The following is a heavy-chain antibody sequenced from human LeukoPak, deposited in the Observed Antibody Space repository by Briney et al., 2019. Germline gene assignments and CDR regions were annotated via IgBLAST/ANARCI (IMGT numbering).Heavy chain of an antibody. CDR3: ASLYPVAGWAYYFDY. Sequence: PSETLSLTCAVYGGSFSGYYWSWIRQPPGKGLEWIGSIYHSGSTYYNPSLKSRVTISVDTSKNQFSLKLSSVTAADTAVYYCASLYPVAGWAYYFDYWGQGTLVTVSS. D-gene: IGHD6-19*01. CDR1: GGSFSGYY. CDR2: IYHSGST. J-gene: IGHJ4*02. V-gene: IGHV4-34*01.